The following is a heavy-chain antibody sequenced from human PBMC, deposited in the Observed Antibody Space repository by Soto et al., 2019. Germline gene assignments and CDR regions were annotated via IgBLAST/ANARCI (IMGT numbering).Heavy chain of an antibody. Sequence: SETLSLTCAVYGGSFSGYYWSWVRQPPGKGLEWIGEINHSGSTNYNPSLKSRVTISVDTSKNQFSLKLSSVTAADTAVYYCARVGGYSYGYFDYWGQGTLVTVSS. CDR2: INHSGST. V-gene: IGHV4-34*01. J-gene: IGHJ4*02. D-gene: IGHD5-18*01. CDR3: ARVGGYSYGYFDY. CDR1: GGSFSGYY.